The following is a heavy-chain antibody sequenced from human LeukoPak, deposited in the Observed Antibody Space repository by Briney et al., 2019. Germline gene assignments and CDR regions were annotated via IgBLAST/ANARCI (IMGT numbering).Heavy chain of an antibody. CDR1: GFTFSSHA. CDR2: ISGSGGST. J-gene: IGHJ3*02. D-gene: IGHD5-18*01. V-gene: IGHV3-23*01. CDR3: AKDYTAMVSGDAFDI. Sequence: GGSLRLSCAASGFTFSSHAMSWVRQAPGKGLEWVSAISGSGGSTYYADSVKGRFTISRDNSKNTLYLQMNGLRAEDTAVYYCAKDYTAMVSGDAFDIWGQGTMVTVSS.